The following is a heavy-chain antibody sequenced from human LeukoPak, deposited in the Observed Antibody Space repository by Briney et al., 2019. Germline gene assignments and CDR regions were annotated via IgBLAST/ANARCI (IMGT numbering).Heavy chain of an antibody. D-gene: IGHD1-26*01. CDR1: GFTFSRYG. J-gene: IGHJ4*02. V-gene: IGHV3-30*02. Sequence: PGGSLRLSCAASGFTFSRYGMHWVRQAPGKGLEWVAVIWYDGSNNYYADSVKGRFTISRDNSKNTLYLQMNSLRAEDTAVYYCAKDPLSGSYYTYFDYWGQGTLVTVSS. CDR2: IWYDGSNN. CDR3: AKDPLSGSYYTYFDY.